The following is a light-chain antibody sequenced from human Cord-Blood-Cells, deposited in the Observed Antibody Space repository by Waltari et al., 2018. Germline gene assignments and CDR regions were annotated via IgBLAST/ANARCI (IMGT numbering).Light chain of an antibody. Sequence: DIQMTQSPSSLSASVGDRVTITCRASQSISSYLNWYQQKPGKAPKLLIYAASSLQSGVPSRFSGSGSETDFTLTISSLQPEDFATYYCQQSYSTPRTFGERTKLEIK. CDR3: QQSYSTPRT. J-gene: IGKJ2*01. V-gene: IGKV1-39*01. CDR1: QSISSY. CDR2: AAS.